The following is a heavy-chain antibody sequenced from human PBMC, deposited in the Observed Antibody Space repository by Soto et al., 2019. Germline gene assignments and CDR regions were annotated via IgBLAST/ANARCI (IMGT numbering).Heavy chain of an antibody. J-gene: IGHJ4*02. D-gene: IGHD5-12*01. CDR1: GFTFSSYA. CDR2: ISGSGGST. V-gene: IGHV3-23*01. Sequence: GGSLRLSCAASGFTFSSYAMSWVRQAPGKGLEWVSAISGSGGSTYYADSVKGRFTISRDNSKNTLYLQMNSLRAEDTAVYYCAKGHEGLVVATIDYWRQGTLVTVS. CDR3: AKGHEGLVVATIDY.